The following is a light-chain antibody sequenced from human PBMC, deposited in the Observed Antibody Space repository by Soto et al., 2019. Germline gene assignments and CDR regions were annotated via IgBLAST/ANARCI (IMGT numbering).Light chain of an antibody. Sequence: DIQLTQSPSSLSASVGDTVTITCRATRDINNFLAWYQERPGKAPKLLIYASTLHSGVPPRFRGSGTGTDFPLTISGLQPEDFGIYYCKQFTSWTFG. CDR3: KQFTSWT. J-gene: IGKJ1*01. V-gene: IGKV1-9*01. CDR2: AS. CDR1: RDINNF.